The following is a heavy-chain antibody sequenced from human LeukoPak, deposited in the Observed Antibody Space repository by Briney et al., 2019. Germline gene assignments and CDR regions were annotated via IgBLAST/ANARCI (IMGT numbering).Heavy chain of an antibody. Sequence: GRSLRLSCAASGFTFSSYAMHWVRQAPGKGLEWVAVISYDGSNKYYADSVKGRFTISRDNTKNSLFLQMNSLRAEDTAVYYCARDGDQMYEVYDYWGQGTLVTVSS. CDR3: ARDGDQMYEVYDY. CDR1: GFTFSSYA. J-gene: IGHJ4*02. V-gene: IGHV3-30-3*01. D-gene: IGHD1-14*01. CDR2: ISYDGSNK.